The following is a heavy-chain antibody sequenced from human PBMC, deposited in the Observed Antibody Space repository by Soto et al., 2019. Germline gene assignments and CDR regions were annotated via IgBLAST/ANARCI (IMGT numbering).Heavy chain of an antibody. D-gene: IGHD5-12*01. J-gene: IGHJ4*02. CDR2: INTYNGMT. CDR1: GYTFSNYH. V-gene: IGHV1-18*01. Sequence: VQLVQSGGEVKKPGASVTVSCKASGYTFSNYHITWVRQAPGQGLEWMAWINTYNGMTDYAQRFHCRVTMTRDTSTSTAYMELRNLGYDDTAVYFCAKSPRGEMATDWGQGTLVTVSS. CDR3: AKSPRGEMATD.